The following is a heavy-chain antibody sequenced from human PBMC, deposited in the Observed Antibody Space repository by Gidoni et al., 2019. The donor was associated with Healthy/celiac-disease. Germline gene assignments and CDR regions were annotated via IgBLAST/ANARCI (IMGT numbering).Heavy chain of an antibody. J-gene: IGHJ3*02. D-gene: IGHD3-22*01. V-gene: IGHV4-59*01. CDR2: IYYSGST. CDR3: ARGGGKGWLLPYAFDI. CDR1: GASIRSYY. Sequence: QVQLQESGPGLVKPSETLSPPCTVPGASIRSYYWSWIRQPPGKGLEWIGYIYYSGSTNYNPSLKSRVTISVDTSKNQFSLKLSSVTAADTAVYYCARGGGKGWLLPYAFDIWGQGTMVTVSS.